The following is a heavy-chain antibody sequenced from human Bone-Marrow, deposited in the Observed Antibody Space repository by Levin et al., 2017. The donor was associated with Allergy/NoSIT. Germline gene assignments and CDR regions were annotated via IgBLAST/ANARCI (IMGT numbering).Heavy chain of an antibody. J-gene: IGHJ4*02. V-gene: IGHV3-30*18. CDR3: AKALRPIAVAGTGWNPDY. D-gene: IGHD6-19*01. CDR1: GFTFSSYG. Sequence: GGSLRLSCAASGFTFSSYGMHWVRQAPGKGLEWVAVISYDGSNKYYADSVKGRFTISRDNSKNTLYLQMNSLRAEDTAVYYCAKALRPIAVAGTGWNPDYWGQGTLVTVSS. CDR2: ISYDGSNK.